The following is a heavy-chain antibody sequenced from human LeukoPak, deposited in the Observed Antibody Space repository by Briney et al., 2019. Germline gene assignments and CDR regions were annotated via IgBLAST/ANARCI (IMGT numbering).Heavy chain of an antibody. J-gene: IGHJ4*02. CDR2: IRSNGGRT. CDR3: VSYYYGSGSQGVSHDY. Sequence: GGSLRLSCSASGFTLSSYAMDWVRQAPGKGLEYVSAIRSNGGRTYYADSLKGRFTISRHNSKNTLYLQMSSLRAEDTAVYYCVSYYYGSGSQGVSHDYWGQGTLVTVSS. D-gene: IGHD3-10*01. V-gene: IGHV3-64D*06. CDR1: GFTLSSYA.